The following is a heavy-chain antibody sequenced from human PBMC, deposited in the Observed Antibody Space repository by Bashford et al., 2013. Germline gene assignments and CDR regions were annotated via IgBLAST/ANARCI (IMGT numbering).Heavy chain of an antibody. V-gene: IGHV3-23*01. Sequence: VRQAPGKGLEWVSAITGSGDSTRYADSVKGRFTISRDNFKNTLLLHMNSLRVEDTAVYYCAKGPSYYNFWSGNVRGAPNWFDPWGPGEPWSPSPQ. J-gene: IGHJ5*02. D-gene: IGHD3-3*01. CDR3: AKGPSYYNFWSGNVRGAPNWFDP. CDR2: ITGSGDST.